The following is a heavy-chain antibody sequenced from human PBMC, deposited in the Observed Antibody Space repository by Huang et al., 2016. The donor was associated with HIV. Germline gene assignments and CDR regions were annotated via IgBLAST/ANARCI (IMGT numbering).Heavy chain of an antibody. D-gene: IGHD6-13*01. V-gene: IGHV3-30*18. J-gene: IGHJ4*02. Sequence: QVQLVESGGGVVQPGRSLRISCAASGFTFSSYGMPGVRQAPGKGLEGVAVISYDGKTKYYADSVKGRFSISRDNSKTTVYLQLNSLRVEDTAVYYCAKGGSAAAVLDFWGQGTLVTVSS. CDR3: AKGGSAAAVLDF. CDR1: GFTFSSYG. CDR2: ISYDGKTK.